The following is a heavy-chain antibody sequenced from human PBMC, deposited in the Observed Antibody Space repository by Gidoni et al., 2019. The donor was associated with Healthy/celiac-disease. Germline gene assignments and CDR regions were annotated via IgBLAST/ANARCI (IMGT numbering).Heavy chain of an antibody. CDR2: IDWDDDK. CDR3: ARMGRVTDDAFDI. V-gene: IGHV2-70*04. J-gene: IGHJ3*02. D-gene: IGHD2-21*02. Sequence: QVTLKESGPALVTPTQTLTLTCTFSGFSLSTSGTRVSWIRQPPGKALEWLARIDWDDDKFYSTSLKTRLTISKDTSKNQVVLTMTNMDPVDTATYYCARMGRVTDDAFDIWGQGTMVTVSS. CDR1: GFSLSTSGTR.